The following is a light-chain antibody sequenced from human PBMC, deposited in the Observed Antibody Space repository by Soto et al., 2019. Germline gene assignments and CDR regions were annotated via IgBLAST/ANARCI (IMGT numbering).Light chain of an antibody. CDR1: QSFSSY. Sequence: EIVLTQSPATLSLSPGERATLSCRASQSFSSYLAWYQQKPGQAPRLLIYDASKRATGIPARFSGRGSGTDLTLTISSLEPEDFAVYYCQQRSTWPPVITFGQGTRLEIK. J-gene: IGKJ5*01. CDR2: DAS. CDR3: QQRSTWPPVIT. V-gene: IGKV3-11*01.